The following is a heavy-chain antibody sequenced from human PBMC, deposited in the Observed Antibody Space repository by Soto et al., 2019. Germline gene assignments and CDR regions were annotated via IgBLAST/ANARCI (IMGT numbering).Heavy chain of an antibody. Sequence: ASVKVSCKASGYTFTSYDINWVRQATGQGLEWMGWMNPNSGNTGYAQKFQGRVTMTRNTSISTAYMELSSLRSEGTAVYYCARAPYYDFWSGYTNWFDPWGQGTLVTVSS. V-gene: IGHV1-8*01. CDR3: ARAPYYDFWSGYTNWFDP. J-gene: IGHJ5*02. CDR1: GYTFTSYD. CDR2: MNPNSGNT. D-gene: IGHD3-3*01.